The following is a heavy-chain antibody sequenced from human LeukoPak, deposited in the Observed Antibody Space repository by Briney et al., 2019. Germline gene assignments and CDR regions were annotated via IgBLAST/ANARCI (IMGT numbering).Heavy chain of an antibody. CDR3: ARALSGSYYYPFY. CDR1: GGSFSGYY. D-gene: IGHD1-26*01. V-gene: IGHV4-34*01. J-gene: IGHJ4*02. CDR2: IEHSGST. Sequence: SETLSLTCAVYGGSFSGYYWNWIRQPPGKGLEWIGEIEHSGSTKYNPSLKSRVTISVDTSKNQFSLKLSSVTAADTAVYYCARALSGSYYYPFYWGQGTLVTVPS.